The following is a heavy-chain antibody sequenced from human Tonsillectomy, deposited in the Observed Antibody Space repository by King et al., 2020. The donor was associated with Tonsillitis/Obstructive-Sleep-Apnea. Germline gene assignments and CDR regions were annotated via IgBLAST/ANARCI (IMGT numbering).Heavy chain of an antibody. D-gene: IGHD1-20*01. CDR1: GFTFSDAW. J-gene: IGHJ1*01. Sequence: QLVQSGGDLVKPGGSLRLSCAASGFTFSDAWMSWVRLAPGKGLEWVGRIKSESHGGTTEYTVPVKDRFTISRDDSENTVYLRMNSLKTGDTAVYYCTTEALHNWNGDFWGQGTPVTVSS. CDR2: IKSESHGGTT. CDR3: TTEALHNWNGDF. V-gene: IGHV3-15*01.